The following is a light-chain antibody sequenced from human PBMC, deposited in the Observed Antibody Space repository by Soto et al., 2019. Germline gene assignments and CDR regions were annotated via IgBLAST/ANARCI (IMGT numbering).Light chain of an antibody. CDR2: DVS. J-gene: IGLJ2*01. V-gene: IGLV2-14*03. Sequence: QSVLTQPASVSGSPGQSITISCTGTSSDVGGYNYVSWYQQHPGKAPKLMIYDVSNRPSGVSNRFSGSKSGNTASLTISGLQAEDVADYYCSSYTSSSTLFGGGTKLTVL. CDR3: SSYTSSSTL. CDR1: SSDVGGYNY.